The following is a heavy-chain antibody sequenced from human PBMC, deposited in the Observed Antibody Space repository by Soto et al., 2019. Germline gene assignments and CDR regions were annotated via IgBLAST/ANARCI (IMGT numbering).Heavy chain of an antibody. CDR2: ISNDGSNR. CDR1: GFTWSRYA. CDR3: AEDSKGFGSAPGVSDY. Sequence: GGSLRLSCAASGFTWSRYAVHWVRQAPGKGLEWVTVISNDGSNRYYADSVEGRFTVSRDNSKNTLNLQMNSLGPEDTAVYYCAEDSKGFGSAPGVSDYWGKGTLVKVSS. V-gene: IGHV3-30-3*01. D-gene: IGHD3-3*01. J-gene: IGHJ4*02.